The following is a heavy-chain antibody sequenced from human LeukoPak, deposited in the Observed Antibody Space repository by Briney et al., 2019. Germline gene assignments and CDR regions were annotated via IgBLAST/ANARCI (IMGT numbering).Heavy chain of an antibody. CDR1: GFTFDDYG. V-gene: IGHV3-23*01. D-gene: IGHD1-1*01. J-gene: IGHJ3*02. CDR2: ISGSGGST. Sequence: PGGSLRLSCAASGFTFDDYGMSWVRQAPGKGLEWVSAISGSGGSTYYADSVKGRFTISRDNSKNTLYLQMNSLRAEDTAVYYCAKDRWTEVDAFDIWGQGTMVTVSS. CDR3: AKDRWTEVDAFDI.